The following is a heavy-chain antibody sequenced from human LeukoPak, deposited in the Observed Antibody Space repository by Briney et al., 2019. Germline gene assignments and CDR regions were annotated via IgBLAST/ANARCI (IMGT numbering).Heavy chain of an antibody. D-gene: IGHD3-10*01. CDR3: ARAFSMVRGVIKGYGMDV. CDR1: GYTFTGYY. Sequence: GASVKVSCKASGYTFTGYYMHWVRQAPGQGLEWMGRIIPILGIANYAQKFQGRVTITADKSTSTAYMELSSLRSEDTAVYYCARAFSMVRGVIKGYGMDVWGQGTTVTVSS. V-gene: IGHV1-69*04. CDR2: IIPILGIA. J-gene: IGHJ6*02.